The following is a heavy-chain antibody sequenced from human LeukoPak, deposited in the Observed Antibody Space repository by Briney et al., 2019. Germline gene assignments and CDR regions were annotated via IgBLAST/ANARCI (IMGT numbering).Heavy chain of an antibody. J-gene: IGHJ4*02. Sequence: GGSLGLSCAASGFTFSSYWMSWVRQAPGKGLEWVANIKQDGSEKYYVDSVKGRFTISRDNAKNSLYLQMNSLRAEDTAVYYCARGGAISIRYFDSGFDYWGQGTLVTVSS. V-gene: IGHV3-7*03. D-gene: IGHD3-9*01. CDR3: ARGGAISIRYFDSGFDY. CDR1: GFTFSSYW. CDR2: IKQDGSEK.